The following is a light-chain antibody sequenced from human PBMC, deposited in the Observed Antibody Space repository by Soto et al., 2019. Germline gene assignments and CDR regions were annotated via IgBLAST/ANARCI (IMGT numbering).Light chain of an antibody. J-gene: IGKJ2*01. CDR1: HTISNY. CDR3: QQSFISPDT. Sequence: DIQMTQSPSSLSASVGDRVTITCRASHTISNYLNWYQQKPGKAPKLLIYTASNLQSGVPSRFSGSGSGTDFTLTISSLQPEDFATYYCQQSFISPDTFGRGTKLEIK. V-gene: IGKV1-39*01. CDR2: TAS.